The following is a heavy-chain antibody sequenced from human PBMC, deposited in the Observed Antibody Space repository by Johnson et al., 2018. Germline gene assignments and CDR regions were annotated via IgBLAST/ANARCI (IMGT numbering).Heavy chain of an antibody. CDR1: GFTFSSYG. CDR2: ISYDGSNK. D-gene: IGHD6-13*01. J-gene: IGHJ6*03. CDR3: ARWAAAAGYYYMDV. V-gene: IGHV3-30*03. Sequence: QVELVQSGGGVVQPGRSLRLSCAASGFTFSSYGMHWVRQAPGKGLEWVAVISYDGSNKYYADSVKGRFTISRDNSKNTLYLQMNRLRAEDWAVYYCARWAAAAGYYYMDVWCKGTTVTVSS.